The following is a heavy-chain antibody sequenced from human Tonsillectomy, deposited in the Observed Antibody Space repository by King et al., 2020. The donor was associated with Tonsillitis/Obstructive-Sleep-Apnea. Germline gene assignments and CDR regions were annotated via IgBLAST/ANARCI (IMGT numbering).Heavy chain of an antibody. CDR2: ISWNSDNT. CDR3: AKGGCSTTSCYNWGY. D-gene: IGHD2-2*02. V-gene: IGHV3-9*01. CDR1: GFTFGDYA. J-gene: IGHJ4*02. Sequence: VQLVESGGGLVQPGRSLRLSCAASGFTFGDYAMYWVRQAPGKGLEWVSSISWNSDNTGYADSVKGRLTISSDNAKNSLYLQMNSLRVEDTAFYYCAKGGCSTTSCYNWGYWGQGTLVTVSS.